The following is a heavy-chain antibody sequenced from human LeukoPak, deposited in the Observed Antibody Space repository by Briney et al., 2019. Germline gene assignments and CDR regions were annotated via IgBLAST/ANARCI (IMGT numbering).Heavy chain of an antibody. CDR3: ARRAGAYSHPYDY. D-gene: IGHD4/OR15-4a*01. J-gene: IGHJ4*02. V-gene: IGHV3-30*02. CDR1: GFTFSSYG. CDR2: IRYDGSNK. Sequence: GGSLRLSCAAAGFTFSSYGMHWVRQAPGKGLGWVAFIRYDGSNKYYADSVKGRFTISRDNSKNTLYLQMNSLRAEDTAVYYCARRAGAYSHPYDYWGQGTLVTVSS.